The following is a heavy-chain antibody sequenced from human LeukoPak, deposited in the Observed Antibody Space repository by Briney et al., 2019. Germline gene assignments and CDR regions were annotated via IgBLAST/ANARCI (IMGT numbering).Heavy chain of an antibody. CDR3: ARVAQPVITLYSGYDSDY. D-gene: IGHD5-12*01. J-gene: IGHJ4*02. CDR1: GFTFSSYS. Sequence: GGSLRLSCAASGFTFSSYSMNWVRQAPGKGLEWVSSISSSSSYIYYADSVKGRFTISRDNAKNSLYLQMNSLRAGDTAVYYCARVAQPVITLYSGYDSDYWGQGTLVTVSS. CDR2: ISSSSSYI. V-gene: IGHV3-21*01.